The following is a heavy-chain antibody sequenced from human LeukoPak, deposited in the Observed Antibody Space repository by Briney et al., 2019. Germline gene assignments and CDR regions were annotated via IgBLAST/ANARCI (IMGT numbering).Heavy chain of an antibody. CDR1: GGSISSGGYS. J-gene: IGHJ4*02. V-gene: IGHV4-30-2*01. CDR2: IYHSGSA. Sequence: SQTLSLTCAVSGGSISSGGYSWSWIRQPPGKGLEWIGYIYHSGSAYYNPSLKSRVTLSVDRSKNQFSLKLSSVTAADTAVYYCAGSGGYGDYTGFDYWGQGTLVTVSS. D-gene: IGHD4-17*01. CDR3: AGSGGYGDYTGFDY.